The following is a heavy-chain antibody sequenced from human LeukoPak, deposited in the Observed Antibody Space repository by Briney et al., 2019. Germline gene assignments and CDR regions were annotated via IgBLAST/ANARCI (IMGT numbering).Heavy chain of an antibody. CDR3: ARQGNAFDT. CDR1: GGSISSYY. J-gene: IGHJ3*02. Sequence: SETLSLTCTVSGGSISSYYWSWIRQHPGKGLEWIGYIYYSGSTNYNPSLKSRVTMSVDTSKNQFSLRLNSVTAADTAVYYCARQGNAFDTWGQGAMVTVSS. V-gene: IGHV4-59*08. CDR2: IYYSGST.